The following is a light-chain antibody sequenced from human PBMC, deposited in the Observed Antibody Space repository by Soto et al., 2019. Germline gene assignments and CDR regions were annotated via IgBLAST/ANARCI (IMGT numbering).Light chain of an antibody. J-gene: IGLJ1*01. CDR2: VT. Sequence: QSALTQPASVSGSPGQSITISCTGTSSDVGGFNYVSWYQQHPGKAPKLMIYVTNRPSGVSYRFSGSKSGNTASLTISGLQAEDEADYYCNSYTSSSTYVFGTGTKLTVL. V-gene: IGLV2-14*03. CDR3: NSYTSSSTYV. CDR1: SSDVGGFNY.